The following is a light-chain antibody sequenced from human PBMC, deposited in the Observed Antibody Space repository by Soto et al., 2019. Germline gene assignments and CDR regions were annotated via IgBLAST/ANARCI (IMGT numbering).Light chain of an antibody. J-gene: IGKJ4*01. Sequence: ELVLTQSPATMSLSPGERATLSCRTSHSIGPYLAWYQQKPGQAPRLLMYDASIRATGIPARFSGTGSGTDFTLTVSSLEPEDAAVYYCQQRADWPLTFGGGTKVEIK. CDR3: QQRADWPLT. V-gene: IGKV3-11*01. CDR2: DAS. CDR1: HSIGPY.